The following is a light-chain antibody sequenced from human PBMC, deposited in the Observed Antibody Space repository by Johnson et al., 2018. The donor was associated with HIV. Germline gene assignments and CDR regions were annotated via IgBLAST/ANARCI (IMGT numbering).Light chain of an antibody. CDR1: NSNIGNNY. V-gene: IGLV1-51*02. Sequence: QSVLTQPPSVSAAPGQKVTISCSGSNSNIGNNYVSWYQQLPGTAPKLLIYENNKRPSGIPDRFSGSKSGTSATLGITGLQTGDEADYYCGTWDSSLSAYVFGTGTKVTGL. CDR2: ENN. CDR3: GTWDSSLSAYV. J-gene: IGLJ1*01.